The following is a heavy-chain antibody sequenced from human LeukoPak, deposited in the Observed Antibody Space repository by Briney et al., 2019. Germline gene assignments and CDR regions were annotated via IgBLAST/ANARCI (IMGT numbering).Heavy chain of an antibody. J-gene: IGHJ6*03. CDR2: ISSSSNFI. Sequence: GGSLRLSCAASGFTFSTYSLNWVRQAPGKGLEWVSSISSSSNFIYYADSVRGRFTISRDNSKNTLYLQMNSLRAEDTAVYYCARDMVRGVDYYYYYMDVWGKGTTVTISS. CDR3: ARDMVRGVDYYYYYMDV. CDR1: GFTFSTYS. D-gene: IGHD3-10*01. V-gene: IGHV3-21*04.